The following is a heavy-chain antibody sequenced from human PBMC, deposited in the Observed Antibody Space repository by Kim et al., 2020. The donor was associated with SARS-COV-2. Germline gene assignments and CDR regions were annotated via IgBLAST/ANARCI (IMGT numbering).Heavy chain of an antibody. Sequence: ASVKVSCKASGYTFTSYAMNWVRQAPGQGLEWMGRINTNTGNPTYAQGFTGRFIFSWDTSVSTAYLQISSLKAEDTAVYYCARDLLPGPSNYDILTGYYTRRNSSGEGTLVTVSS. CDR2: INTNTGNP. J-gene: IGHJ4*02. CDR1: GYTFTSYA. D-gene: IGHD3-9*01. CDR3: ARDLLPGPSNYDILTGYYTRRNS. V-gene: IGHV7-4-1*02.